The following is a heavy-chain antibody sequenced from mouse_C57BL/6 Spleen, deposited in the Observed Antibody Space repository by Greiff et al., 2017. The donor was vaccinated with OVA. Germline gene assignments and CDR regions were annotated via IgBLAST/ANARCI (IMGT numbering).Heavy chain of an antibody. CDR1: GYTFTGYW. V-gene: IGHV1-9*01. J-gene: IGHJ2*01. CDR2: ILPGSGST. CDR3: ARSNCDD. Sequence: QVQLQQSGAELMKPGASVKLSCKATGYTFTGYWIEWVKQRPGHGLEWIGEILPGSGSTNYTEKFKGKATFTAATSSNTAYMQLSSLTTEDSAIYYCARSNCDDWGQGTTLTVSA.